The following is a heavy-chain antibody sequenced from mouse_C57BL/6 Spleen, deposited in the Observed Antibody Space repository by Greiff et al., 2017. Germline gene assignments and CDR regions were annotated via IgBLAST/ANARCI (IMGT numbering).Heavy chain of an antibody. CDR1: GFNIKDYY. J-gene: IGHJ2*01. CDR3: THYGSSSYYCDY. D-gene: IGHD1-1*01. Sequence: EVQLQQSGAELVRPGASVKLSCTASGFNIKDYYMHWVKQRPEQGLEWIGRIDPEDGDTEYAPKFQGKATMTADTSSNTAYLQLSSLTSEDTAVYYCTHYGSSSYYCDYWGQGTTLTVSS. CDR2: IDPEDGDT. V-gene: IGHV14-1*01.